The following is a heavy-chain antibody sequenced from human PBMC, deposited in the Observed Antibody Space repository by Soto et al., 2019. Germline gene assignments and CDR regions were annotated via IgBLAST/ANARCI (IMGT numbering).Heavy chain of an antibody. V-gene: IGHV1-2*04. CDR1: GYTFTSYA. J-gene: IGHJ4*02. D-gene: IGHD3-16*02. CDR3: ARSHKKTYDYIWGSYRREFDY. Sequence: GASVKVSCKASGYTFTSYAVHWVRQAPGQGLEWMGWINPNSGGTNYAQKFQGWVTMTRDTSISTAYMELSRLRSDDTAVYYCARSHKKTYDYIWGSYRREFDYWGQGTLVTVSS. CDR2: INPNSGGT.